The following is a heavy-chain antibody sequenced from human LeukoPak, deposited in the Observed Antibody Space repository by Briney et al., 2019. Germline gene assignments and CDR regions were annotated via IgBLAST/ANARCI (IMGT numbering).Heavy chain of an antibody. D-gene: IGHD6-13*01. V-gene: IGHV4-59*12. CDR3: AREDSSSWSFDY. Sequence: TSETLSLTCTVSGGSISSYYWSWIRQPPGKGLEWIGYIYYSGSTYYNPSLKSRVTISVDRSKNQFSLKLSSVTAADTAVYYCAREDSSSWSFDYWGQGTLVTVSS. CDR1: GGSISSYY. CDR2: IYYSGST. J-gene: IGHJ4*02.